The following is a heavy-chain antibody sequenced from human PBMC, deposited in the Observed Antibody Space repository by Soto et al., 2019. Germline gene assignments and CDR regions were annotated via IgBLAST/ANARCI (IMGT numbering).Heavy chain of an antibody. Sequence: SETLSLTCTVSGGSISSSSYYWGWIRQPPGKGLEWIGSIYYSGSTYYNPSLKSRVTISVDTSKNQFSLKLSSVTAADTAVYYCARHCAEPDYFDYWGQGTLVTVSS. CDR1: GGSISSSSYY. CDR2: IYYSGST. V-gene: IGHV4-39*01. J-gene: IGHJ4*02. CDR3: ARHCAEPDYFDY.